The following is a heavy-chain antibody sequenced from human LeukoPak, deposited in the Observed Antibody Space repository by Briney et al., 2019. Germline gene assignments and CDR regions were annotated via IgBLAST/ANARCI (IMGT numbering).Heavy chain of an antibody. CDR3: ARGTEIWFGELPPDY. CDR2: VDPEDGET. J-gene: IGHJ4*02. V-gene: IGHV1-69-2*01. D-gene: IGHD3-10*01. Sequence: ASVKISCKASGYTFTDYYMHWVQQAPGKGLEWMGRVDPEDGETIYAEKFQGRVTITADTSTDTAYMELSSLRSDDTAVYYCARGTEIWFGELPPDYWGQGTLVTVSS. CDR1: GYTFTDYY.